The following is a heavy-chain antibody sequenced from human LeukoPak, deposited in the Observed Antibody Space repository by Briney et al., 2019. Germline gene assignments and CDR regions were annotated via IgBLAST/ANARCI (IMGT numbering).Heavy chain of an antibody. Sequence: GESLKISCKGSGYSFTSYWIGWVRQMPGKGLEWMGIIYPGDSDTRYSPSFQGQVTISADKSISTAYLQWSSLKASDTAMYYCARRTLSPTMIVVAGAFDIWGQGTMVTVSS. CDR3: ARRTLSPTMIVVAGAFDI. CDR2: IYPGDSDT. V-gene: IGHV5-51*01. CDR1: GYSFTSYW. J-gene: IGHJ3*02. D-gene: IGHD3-22*01.